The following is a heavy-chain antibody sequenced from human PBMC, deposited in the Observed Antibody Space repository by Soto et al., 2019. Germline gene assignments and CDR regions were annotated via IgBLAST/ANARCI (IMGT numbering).Heavy chain of an antibody. D-gene: IGHD3-22*01. V-gene: IGHV4-39*01. J-gene: IGHJ4*02. CDR2: IYYSGST. Sequence: PSETLSLTCTVSGGSISSGGYYWSWIRQHPGKGLEWIGSIYYSGSTYYNPSLKSRVTISVDTSKNQFSLKLSSVTAADTAVYFCARLSFDYYDSSTIDYWGQGTLVTVSS. CDR1: GGSISSGGYY. CDR3: ARLSFDYYDSSTIDY.